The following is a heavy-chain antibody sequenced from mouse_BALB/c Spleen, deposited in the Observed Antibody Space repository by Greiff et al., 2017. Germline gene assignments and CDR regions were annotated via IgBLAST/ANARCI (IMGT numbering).Heavy chain of an antibody. CDR3: ARQGVYYGSSPFDY. CDR2: ISSGGSYT. V-gene: IGHV5-9-3*01. J-gene: IGHJ2*01. Sequence: EVKLMESGGGLVKPGGSLKLSCAASGFTFSSYAMSWVRQTPEKRLEWVATISSGGSYTYYPDSVKGRFTISRDNAKNTLYLQMSSLRSEDTAMYYCARQGVYYGSSPFDYWGQGTTLTVSS. D-gene: IGHD1-1*01. CDR1: GFTFSSYA.